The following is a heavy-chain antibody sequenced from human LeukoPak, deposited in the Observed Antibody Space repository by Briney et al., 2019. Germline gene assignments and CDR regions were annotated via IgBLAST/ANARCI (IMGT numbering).Heavy chain of an antibody. CDR1: AFTLRTYN. D-gene: IGHD6-13*01. CDR3: AKPAPGTDY. Sequence: PGGSLRLSCAASAFTLRTYNMNWVRQAPGKELEWVSYISSSSSPIYYADSVEGRFTISRDNAKNTLYLQMNSLRAEDTAVYYCAKPAPGTDYWGQGTLVTVSS. CDR2: ISSSSSPI. V-gene: IGHV3-48*04. J-gene: IGHJ4*02.